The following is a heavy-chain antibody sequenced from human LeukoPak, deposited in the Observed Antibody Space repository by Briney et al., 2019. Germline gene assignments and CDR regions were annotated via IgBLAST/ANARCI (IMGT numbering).Heavy chain of an antibody. D-gene: IGHD3-10*01. J-gene: IGHJ5*02. Sequence: PGGSLRLSCAASGFRFSGYWMSWVRQAPGKGLEWVANIKEDGSEKYYVDSVKGRFTISRDNAKNSLYLQMNSLRGEDTAVYYCARVGLGVGSGRKASGFDPWGQGTLVTVSS. CDR3: ARVGLGVGSGRKASGFDP. CDR1: GFRFSGYW. CDR2: IKEDGSEK. V-gene: IGHV3-7*01.